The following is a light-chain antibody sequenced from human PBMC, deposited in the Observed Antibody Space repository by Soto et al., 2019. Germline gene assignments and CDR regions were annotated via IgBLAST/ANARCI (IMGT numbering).Light chain of an antibody. CDR1: QSITSNF. CDR2: DAS. Sequence: IVLTQSPVTLSLSPGERAILSCGASQSITSNFVAWYQKKPGLAPRLLIFDASTRAIGIPDRFSGSGSGTDFTLTIRGLEPEDSAVYYCHHFADSPTFGGGTKVEIK. J-gene: IGKJ4*01. V-gene: IGKV3D-20*01. CDR3: HHFADSPT.